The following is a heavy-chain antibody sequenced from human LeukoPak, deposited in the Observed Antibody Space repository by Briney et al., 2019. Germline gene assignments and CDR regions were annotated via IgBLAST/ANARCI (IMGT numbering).Heavy chain of an antibody. V-gene: IGHV4-34*01. CDR2: INHSGST. Sequence: SETLSLTCAVYGGSFSGHYWSWIRQPPGKGVEWIGEINHSGSTNYNPSLKSRVTISVDTSKNQFSLKLSSVTAADTAVYYCARGRTRHCSSTSCYHFPHYYYYMDVWGKGTTVTVSS. D-gene: IGHD2-2*01. CDR3: ARGRTRHCSSTSCYHFPHYYYYMDV. J-gene: IGHJ6*03. CDR1: GGSFSGHY.